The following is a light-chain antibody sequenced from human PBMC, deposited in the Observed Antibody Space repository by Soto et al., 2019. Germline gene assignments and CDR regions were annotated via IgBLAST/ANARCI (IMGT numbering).Light chain of an antibody. V-gene: IGKV1-5*03. CDR1: QSVNSW. J-gene: IGKJ4*01. CDR2: KAS. Sequence: DIQMTQSPSTLSSSAGDRATITCRARQSVNSWLVWYQQKPGKAPKLLIYKASKLESGVSSRFSGSGSGTEFTFTISSLQPDDFATYYCQQYDSYSRTFGGGTKVDIK. CDR3: QQYDSYSRT.